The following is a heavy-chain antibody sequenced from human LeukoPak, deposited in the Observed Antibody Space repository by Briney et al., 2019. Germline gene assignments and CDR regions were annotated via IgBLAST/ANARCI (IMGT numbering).Heavy chain of an antibody. Sequence: RFGGSLRLSCAASGFTFDDYGMSWVRQAPGKGLEWVSGINWNGGSTGYADSVKSRFAISRDNAKNSLYLQMNSLRAEDTALYYCARDGEYCSSTSCYGYWGQGTLVTVSS. J-gene: IGHJ4*02. CDR1: GFTFDDYG. CDR3: ARDGEYCSSTSCYGY. V-gene: IGHV3-20*04. CDR2: INWNGGST. D-gene: IGHD2-2*01.